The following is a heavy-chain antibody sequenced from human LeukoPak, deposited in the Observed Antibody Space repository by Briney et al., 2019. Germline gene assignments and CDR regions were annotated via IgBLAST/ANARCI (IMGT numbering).Heavy chain of an antibody. J-gene: IGHJ4*02. CDR2: INPTGGNT. D-gene: IGHD2-8*02. CDR1: GYTFTTYK. CDR3: ARDNTVWSTDY. V-gene: IGHV1-46*01. Sequence: ASVKVSCNTSGYTFTTYKIHWVRQAPGQGLEWLGIINPTGGNTRNAQKFQGRVTMTRDTSTSTVYMELTSLRSEDTALYYCARDNTVWSTDYWGQGTLVTVSS.